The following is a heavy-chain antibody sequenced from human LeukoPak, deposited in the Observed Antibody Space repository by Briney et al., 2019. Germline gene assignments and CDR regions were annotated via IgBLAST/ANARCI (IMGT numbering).Heavy chain of an antibody. CDR1: GFIFSQYS. D-gene: IGHD5-12*01. V-gene: IGHV3-48*01. CDR3: ARDAGNSGYGCDL. J-gene: IGHJ5*02. Sequence: GESLRLSCAASGFIFSQYSMNWVRQAPGKGLEWVSHIRSSSETFYADSVKGRFTISRDNARNSLYLQMNNLRGEDTAIYYCARDAGNSGYGCDLWGQGTPVTVSS. CDR2: IRSSSET.